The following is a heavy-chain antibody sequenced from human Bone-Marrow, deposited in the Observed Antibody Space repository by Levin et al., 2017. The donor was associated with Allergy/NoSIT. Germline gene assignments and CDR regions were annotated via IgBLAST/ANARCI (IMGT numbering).Heavy chain of an antibody. V-gene: IGHV3-23*01. CDR1: GFTLTNYA. D-gene: IGHD1-26*01. CDR2: MSGGDGRT. CDR3: AKISGVLPSESGMFYGMDV. J-gene: IGHJ6*02. Sequence: PGGSLRLSCAGSGFTLTNYAMTWVRQAPGKGLEWVSVMSGGDGRTYYADSVKGRFAISRDNSKRILYLQMNTLRADDTAKYYCAKISGVLPSESGMFYGMDVWGQGTTVTVSS.